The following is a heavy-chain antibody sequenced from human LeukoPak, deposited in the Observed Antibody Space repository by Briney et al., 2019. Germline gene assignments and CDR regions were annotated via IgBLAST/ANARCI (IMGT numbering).Heavy chain of an antibody. D-gene: IGHD2-8*01. Sequence: PSETLSLTCTVSGGSITSSWWSWIPQPPREGLEWIGYTHHSGNTDYNPSPKSRVTTSLDTSKNKLSPKLSSVTIVDTPAYYCAKYYCTSTCYAFDIWGQGALVTVSS. J-gene: IGHJ3*02. CDR2: THHSGNT. V-gene: IGHV4-59*01. CDR1: GGSITSSW. CDR3: AKYYCTSTCYAFDI.